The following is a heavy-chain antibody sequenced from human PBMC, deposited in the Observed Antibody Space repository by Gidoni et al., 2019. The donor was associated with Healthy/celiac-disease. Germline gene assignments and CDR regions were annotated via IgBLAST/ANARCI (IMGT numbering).Heavy chain of an antibody. J-gene: IGHJ4*02. CDR2: IYHSGST. Sequence: QLQLQASGPGLVKPSETLSLTCTVSGGSISSSTYYWGWIRQPPGKGLEWIGSIYHSGSTYYNPSLKSRVTISVDTSKNQFSLKLSSVTGADTAVYYCARQWGYGDYAAYWGEGTLVTVSS. D-gene: IGHD4-17*01. CDR1: GGSISSSTYY. V-gene: IGHV4-39*01. CDR3: ARQWGYGDYAAY.